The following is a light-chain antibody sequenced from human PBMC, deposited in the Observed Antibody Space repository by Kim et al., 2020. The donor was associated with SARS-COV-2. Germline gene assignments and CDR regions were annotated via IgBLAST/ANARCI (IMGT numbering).Light chain of an antibody. CDR2: FDS. CDR3: QLWDTSGAYGV. J-gene: IGLJ1*01. V-gene: IGLV3-21*04. CDR1: NIGSYS. Sequence: SYELTQPPSVSVAPGETARMTCGGNNIGSYSMHWYQQKPGHAPVPVISFDSDRPSGIPERFSGSNSRNTATLTISRVEVEDEADYYCQLWDTSGAYGVFG.